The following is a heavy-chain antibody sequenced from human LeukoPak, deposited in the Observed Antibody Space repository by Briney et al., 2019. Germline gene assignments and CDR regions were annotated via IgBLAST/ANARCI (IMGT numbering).Heavy chain of an antibody. V-gene: IGHV4-39*01. CDR3: VARLGYCSGTSCYEFDP. D-gene: IGHD2-2*01. J-gene: IGHJ5*02. CDR2: VYDSGST. CDR1: GGSITSGSYY. Sequence: SETLSLTRTVSGGSITSGSYYWGWIRQPPGKGLEWIGSVYDSGSTYYNPSLKSRGTMSVDTSKNQFSLKLSSVTAADTAIYYCVARLGYCSGTSCYEFDPWGQGTLVTVSS.